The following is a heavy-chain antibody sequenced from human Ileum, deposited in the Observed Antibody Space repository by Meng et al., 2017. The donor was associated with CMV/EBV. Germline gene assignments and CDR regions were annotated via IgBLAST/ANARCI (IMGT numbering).Heavy chain of an antibody. CDR2: INHSGIT. V-gene: IGHV4-34*01. CDR1: VGSFSVYY. J-gene: IGHJ4*02. CDR3: AREAVGVENGDYADY. D-gene: IGHD4-17*01. Sequence: QVQLQQSGARLLNPSETLSLTCAVYVGSFSVYYWSWIRQFPGKGLEWMGEINHSGITNYNPSLKIRVTISADTSKKWFSLKVSSVTAADTAVYYCAREAVGVENGDYADYWGQGILVTVSS.